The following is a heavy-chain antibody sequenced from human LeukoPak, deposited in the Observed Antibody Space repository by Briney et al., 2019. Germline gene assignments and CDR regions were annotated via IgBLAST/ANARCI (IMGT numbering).Heavy chain of an antibody. CDR3: AKRGVVIRGILVIGYHQEAYHYDF. Sequence: PGGSLRLSCVVSGIILSNYAMTWVRQAPGKGLEWVSYISERGGSTTYADSVKGRFTISRDTSLNTLYLQMNNLRAEDMAVYFCAKRGVVIRGILVIGYHQEAYHYDFWGQGVLVTVSS. V-gene: IGHV3-23*01. D-gene: IGHD3-10*01. CDR1: GIILSNYA. CDR2: ISERGGST. J-gene: IGHJ4*02.